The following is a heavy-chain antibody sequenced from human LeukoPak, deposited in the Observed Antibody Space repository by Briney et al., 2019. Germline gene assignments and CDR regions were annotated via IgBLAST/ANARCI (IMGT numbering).Heavy chain of an antibody. D-gene: IGHD4-17*01. J-gene: IGHJ4*02. Sequence: SETLSLTCTVSGGSISSYYLSWIRQPPGKGLEWIGYIYYSGSTNYNPSLKSRVTISVDTSKNQFSLKLSSVTAADTAVYYCARDYGDYDFAYWGQGTLVTVSS. V-gene: IGHV4-59*01. CDR2: IYYSGST. CDR3: ARDYGDYDFAY. CDR1: GGSISSYY.